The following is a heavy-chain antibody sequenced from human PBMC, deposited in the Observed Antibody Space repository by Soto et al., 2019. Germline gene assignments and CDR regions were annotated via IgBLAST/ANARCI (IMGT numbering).Heavy chain of an antibody. CDR3: ARGETTAPYYYYYYMDV. V-gene: IGHV1-8*01. CDR2: MNPNSGNT. CDR1: GYTFTSYD. Sequence: ASVKVSCKASGYTFTSYDINWVRQATGQGLEWMGWMNPNSGNTGYAQKFQGRVTMTRNTSTSTAYMELSSLRSEDTAVYYCARGETTAPYYYYYYMDVWGKGTTVTVSS. J-gene: IGHJ6*03. D-gene: IGHD2-21*02.